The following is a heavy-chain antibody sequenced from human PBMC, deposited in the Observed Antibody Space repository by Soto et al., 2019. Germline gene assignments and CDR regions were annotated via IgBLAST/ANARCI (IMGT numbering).Heavy chain of an antibody. CDR1: GFTFSGSA. CDR3: TSGYGDYVRDY. V-gene: IGHV3-73*01. D-gene: IGHD4-17*01. Sequence: EVQLVESGGGLVQPGGSLKLSCAVSGFTFSGSAMHWVRQASGKGLEWVGRIRSKSNSYATAYAASVKGSFTISRDDSKNTAYLQMNSLKTEDTAVYYCTSGYGDYVRDYWSQGTLVTVSS. CDR2: IRSKSNSYAT. J-gene: IGHJ4*02.